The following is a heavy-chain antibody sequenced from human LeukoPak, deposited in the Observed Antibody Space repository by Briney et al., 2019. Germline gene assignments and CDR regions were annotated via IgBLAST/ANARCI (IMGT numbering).Heavy chain of an antibody. CDR1: GFTFSSYW. CDR3: ARAGSPSSGWLGGEAIKPFDY. V-gene: IGHV3-21*04. Sequence: GGSLRLSCAASGFTFSSYWMSWVRQAPGKGLEWVSSISGSSYYIYYADSVKGRFTISRDNAKNSLYLQMNSLRAEDTAVYYCARAGSPSSGWLGGEAIKPFDYWGQGTLVTVSS. D-gene: IGHD6-19*01. CDR2: ISGSSYYI. J-gene: IGHJ4*02.